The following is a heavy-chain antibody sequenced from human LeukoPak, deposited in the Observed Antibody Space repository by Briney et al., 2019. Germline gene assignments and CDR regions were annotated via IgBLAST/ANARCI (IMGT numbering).Heavy chain of an antibody. Sequence: SVKVSCKASGGTFSSYAISWVRQAPGQGLEWMGGIIPIFGTANYAQKFQGRVTITADEFTSTAYMELSSLRSEDTAVYYCAVGRDGYNSRRYYFDYWGQGALVTVSS. J-gene: IGHJ4*02. CDR1: GGTFSSYA. D-gene: IGHD5-24*01. CDR2: IIPIFGTA. V-gene: IGHV1-69*01. CDR3: AVGRDGYNSRRYYFDY.